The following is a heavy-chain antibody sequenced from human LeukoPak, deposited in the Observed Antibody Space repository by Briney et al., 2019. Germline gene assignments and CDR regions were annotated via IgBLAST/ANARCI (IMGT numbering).Heavy chain of an antibody. CDR1: GFTFRTFG. Sequence: PGGSLRLSCAASGFTFRTFGMHWVRQAAGKGLEWVSVISFDGSNKYYADSVKGRFTISRDNSKNTLYLQMNSLRTEDTAVYYCTASVRDGYTYFDYWGQGTLVTVSS. CDR3: TASVRDGYTYFDY. CDR2: ISFDGSNK. V-gene: IGHV3-30*03. J-gene: IGHJ4*02. D-gene: IGHD5-24*01.